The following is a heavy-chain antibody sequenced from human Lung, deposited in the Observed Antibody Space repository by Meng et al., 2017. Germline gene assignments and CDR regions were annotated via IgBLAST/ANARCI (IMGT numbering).Heavy chain of an antibody. Sequence: LGEFGGGWVNPGGSLRLSCAASGFTFSNAWMRWVRQAPGKGLEWIGRIKSKTDGEITDYAAPVKGRFSISRDDSKNTVYLQMNSLKTEDTAVYYCQWLSTHPPDQWGQGTLVTVSS. D-gene: IGHD3-22*01. CDR3: QWLSTHPPDQ. CDR1: GFTFSNAW. J-gene: IGHJ4*02. V-gene: IGHV3-15*01. CDR2: IKSKTDGEIT.